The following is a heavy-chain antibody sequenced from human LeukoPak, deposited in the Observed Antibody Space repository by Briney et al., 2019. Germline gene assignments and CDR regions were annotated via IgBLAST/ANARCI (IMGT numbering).Heavy chain of an antibody. CDR2: ISHSWST. V-gene: IGHV4-4*02. Sequence: SGTLSLTCAVSGASISSSNWWSWIRQPPGKGLEWIGEISHSWSTNYHPSLKSRVIISLDKSKNHFSLNLFSVTAADTAVYYCARHDYGVSTSGLNCWGQGTLVTVSS. CDR3: ARHDYGVSTSGLNC. J-gene: IGHJ4*02. CDR1: GASISSSNW. D-gene: IGHD4-17*01.